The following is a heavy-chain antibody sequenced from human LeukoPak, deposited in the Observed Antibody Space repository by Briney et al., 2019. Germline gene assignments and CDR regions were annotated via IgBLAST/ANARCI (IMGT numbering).Heavy chain of an antibody. D-gene: IGHD3-10*01. CDR3: VRGGRGRDDYFDY. V-gene: IGHV3-21*05. CDR2: VGTGGDDI. Sequence: GGSLGLSCAASGYTFPSYSLNWVRQSPGKGLEWISYVGTGGDDIYYADSVTGRFTIPRDNAEKSVYLQMNSLRVEDTAVYYCVRGGRGRDDYFDYWGQGTQVTVSS. J-gene: IGHJ4*02. CDR1: GYTFPSYS.